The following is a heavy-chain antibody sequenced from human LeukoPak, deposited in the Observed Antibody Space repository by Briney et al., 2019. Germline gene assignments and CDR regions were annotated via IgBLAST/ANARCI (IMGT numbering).Heavy chain of an antibody. V-gene: IGHV4-59*01. CDR3: ARDKHGSGSAHTFDP. J-gene: IGHJ5*02. Sequence: SETLSLTCTISGGSISSYYWSWIRQPPGKGLEWIAYIHHSGSTNYNPSLKSRVTISVDTSKNQFSLKLISVTAADTAVYYCARDKHGSGSAHTFDPWGQGTLVTVSS. CDR2: IHHSGST. D-gene: IGHD3-10*01. CDR1: GGSISSYY.